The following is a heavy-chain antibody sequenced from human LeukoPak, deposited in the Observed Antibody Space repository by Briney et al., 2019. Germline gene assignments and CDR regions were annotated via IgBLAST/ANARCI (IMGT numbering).Heavy chain of an antibody. D-gene: IGHD3-10*01. CDR1: GFTFSSYA. CDR2: ISYDGSNK. CDR3: GKDTTSAKASTMDRGVSSMDV. J-gene: IGHJ6*02. V-gene: IGHV3-30*04. Sequence: GRSLRLSCAASGFTFSSYAMHWVRQAPGKGLEWVAIISYDGSNKHYADSVKGRFTISRDNSKNTLYLQMNSLRPEDTAVYYCGKDTTSAKASTMDRGVSSMDVWGQGTTVTVSS.